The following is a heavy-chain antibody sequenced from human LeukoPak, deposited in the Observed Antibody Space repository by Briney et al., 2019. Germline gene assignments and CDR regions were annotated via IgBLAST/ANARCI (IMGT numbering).Heavy chain of an antibody. J-gene: IGHJ5*02. CDR2: INHSGST. D-gene: IGHD2-15*01. V-gene: IGHV4-34*01. CDR3: ARETGYCSGGSCYSSWFDP. CDR1: GGSFSGYY. Sequence: SETLSLTCAVYGGSFSGYYWSWIRQPPGKGLERIGEINHSGSTNYNPSLKSRVTISVDTSKNQFSLKLSSVTAADTAVYYCARETGYCSGGSCYSSWFDPWGQGTLVTVSS.